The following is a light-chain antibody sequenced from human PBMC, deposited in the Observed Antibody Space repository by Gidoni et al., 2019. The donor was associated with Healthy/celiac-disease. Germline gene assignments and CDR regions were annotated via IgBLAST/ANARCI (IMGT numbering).Light chain of an antibody. Sequence: QSALTQPRSVSGSPGQSVTISCTETSSDVGGYNYVSWYQQHPGKAPKVMIYDVSKRPSGVPDRFSGSKSGNTASLTISGLQAEDEADYYCCSYAGSYSWMFGGGTKLTVL. J-gene: IGLJ3*02. CDR3: CSYAGSYSWM. V-gene: IGLV2-11*01. CDR2: DVS. CDR1: SSDVGGYNY.